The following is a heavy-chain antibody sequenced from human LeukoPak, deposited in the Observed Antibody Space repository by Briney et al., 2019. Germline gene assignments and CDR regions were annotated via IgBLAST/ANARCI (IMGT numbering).Heavy chain of an antibody. CDR3: ASDNRVFGSGSYAFDI. CDR2: ITTSSGHI. V-gene: IGHV3-21*01. J-gene: IGHJ3*02. Sequence: PGGSLRLSCTASGVTFSSYNMNWVRQAPARGLQGGSSITTSSGHIYYADSVQSRFTISRDNARNSLYMQMNSLRAEDTAVYYCASDNRVFGSGSYAFDIWGQGTMVTVSS. D-gene: IGHD3-10*01. CDR1: GVTFSSYN.